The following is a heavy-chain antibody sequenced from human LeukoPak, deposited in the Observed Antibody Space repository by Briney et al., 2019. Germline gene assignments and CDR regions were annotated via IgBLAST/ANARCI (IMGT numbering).Heavy chain of an antibody. CDR1: GGSFSGYY. CDR2: INHSGST. CDR3: ARDRSTGRITMVRGVPNLDY. Sequence: SETLSLTCAVYGGSFSGYYWSWIRQPPGEGLEWIGEINHSGSTNYNPSPKSRVTISVDTSKNQFSLKLSSVTAADTAVYYGARDRSTGRITMVRGVPNLDYWGQGTLVTVSS. V-gene: IGHV4-34*01. D-gene: IGHD3-10*01. J-gene: IGHJ4*02.